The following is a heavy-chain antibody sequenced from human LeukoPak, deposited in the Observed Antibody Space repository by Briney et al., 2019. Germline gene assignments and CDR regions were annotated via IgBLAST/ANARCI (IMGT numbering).Heavy chain of an antibody. CDR3: AKVRSRWGYCSSTSCEPLDV. J-gene: IGHJ6*04. D-gene: IGHD2-2*01. CDR1: GFTFSSYS. CDR2: ISSSSSYI. V-gene: IGHV3-21*01. Sequence: PGGSLRLSCAASGFTFSSYSMNWVRQAPGKGLEWVSSISSSSSYIYYADSVKGRFTISRDNAKNSLYLQMNSLRAEDTAVYYCAKVRSRWGYCSSTSCEPLDVWGKGTTVTVSS.